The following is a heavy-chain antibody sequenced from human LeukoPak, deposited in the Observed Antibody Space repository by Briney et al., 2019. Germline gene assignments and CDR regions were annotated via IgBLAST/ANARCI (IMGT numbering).Heavy chain of an antibody. D-gene: IGHD5-18*01. J-gene: IGHJ5*02. Sequence: PGGSLRLSCTASGFTFNDYYMSWIRQAPGKGLEWVSYISSGGGNTYYADSVRGRFTFSRDNAKNSRYLEMNSLRADDTAVYYCARASRYGLGWFDPWGQGTLVAVSS. CDR3: ARASRYGLGWFDP. CDR1: GFTFNDYY. V-gene: IGHV3-11*01. CDR2: ISSGGGNT.